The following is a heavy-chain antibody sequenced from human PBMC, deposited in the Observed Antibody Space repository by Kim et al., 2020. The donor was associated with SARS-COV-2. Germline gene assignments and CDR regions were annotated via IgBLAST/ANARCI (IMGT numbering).Heavy chain of an antibody. D-gene: IGHD3-10*01. J-gene: IGHJ6*02. V-gene: IGHV1-18*01. CDR2: ISTYSGKT. Sequence: ASVKVSCKASACTFTSYGFSWVRQAPGKRLEWMGWISTYSGKTNYAQKFQGRVTMTRDTSTRTAYMELTSLRFDDTAVYYCARDRRFGVSRTYSPYYYQGMDVWGQGTTVSVSS. CDR1: ACTFTSYG. CDR3: ARDRRFGVSRTYSPYYYQGMDV.